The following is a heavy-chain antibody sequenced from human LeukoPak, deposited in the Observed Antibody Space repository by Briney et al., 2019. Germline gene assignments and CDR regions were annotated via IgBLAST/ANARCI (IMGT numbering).Heavy chain of an antibody. Sequence: PGGSLRLSCAASGFTFSSYGMHWVRQAPGKGLEWVAVISYDGSNKYYADSVKGRFTISRDNSKSTLYLQMNSLRAEDTAVYYCAKNHGVWGQGTLVTVSS. D-gene: IGHD4-17*01. CDR3: AKNHGV. CDR1: GFTFSSYG. CDR2: ISYDGSNK. V-gene: IGHV3-30*18. J-gene: IGHJ4*02.